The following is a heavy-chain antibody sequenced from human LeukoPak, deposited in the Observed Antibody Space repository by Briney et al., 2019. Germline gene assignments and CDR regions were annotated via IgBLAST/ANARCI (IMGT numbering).Heavy chain of an antibody. V-gene: IGHV4-34*01. Sequence: SETLSLTCTVSGGSISSYYWSWIRQPPGKGLEWIGEINHSGSTNYNPSLKSRVTISVDTSKNQFSLKLSSVTAADTAVYYCARNYGDYAGMDVWGQGTTVTVSS. D-gene: IGHD4-17*01. CDR2: INHSGST. CDR3: ARNYGDYAGMDV. J-gene: IGHJ6*02. CDR1: GGSISSYY.